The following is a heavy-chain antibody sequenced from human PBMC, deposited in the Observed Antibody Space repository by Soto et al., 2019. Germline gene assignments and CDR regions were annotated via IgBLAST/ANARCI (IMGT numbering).Heavy chain of an antibody. D-gene: IGHD2-8*02. Sequence: SETLSLTCSVSAGSISTYHWSWIRQPAGKGLEWIGRIYYTGSTDYNPSLKSRVTMSVDTSKNQFSLKVSSVTAADTAVYYCARDCSGGECYPASFDYWGQGALLTVSS. J-gene: IGHJ4*02. V-gene: IGHV4-4*07. CDR2: IYYTGST. CDR1: AGSISTYH. CDR3: ARDCSGGECYPASFDY.